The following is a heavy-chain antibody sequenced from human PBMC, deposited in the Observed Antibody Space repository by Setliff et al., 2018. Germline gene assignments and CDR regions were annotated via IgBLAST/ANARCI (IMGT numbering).Heavy chain of an antibody. CDR3: ARLYYTSRALYSDI. CDR1: GGSISSGSYY. Sequence: PSETLSLTCTVSGGSISSGSYYWSWIRQPAGKGLEWIGRIYTSGSTNYNPSLKSRVTISVDTSKNQFSLKLSSVTAADTAVYYCARLYYTSRALYSDIWGQGHPVTVSS. D-gene: IGHD3-3*01. CDR2: IYTSGST. J-gene: IGHJ4*02. V-gene: IGHV4-61*02.